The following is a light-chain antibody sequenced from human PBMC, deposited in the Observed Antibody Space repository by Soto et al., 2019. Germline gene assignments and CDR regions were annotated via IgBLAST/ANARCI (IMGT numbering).Light chain of an antibody. V-gene: IGKV3-15*01. CDR3: LQYNNWPFT. CDR1: QSVSSN. CDR2: GAS. Sequence: EIVMTQSPATLSVSPGERATLSCRASQSVSSNLAWYQQKPGQAPRLLIYGASTRATGIPARFSGSGSGTEFTLTISSLQSEDFALYYCLQYNNWPFTFGPGTKVDVK. J-gene: IGKJ3*01.